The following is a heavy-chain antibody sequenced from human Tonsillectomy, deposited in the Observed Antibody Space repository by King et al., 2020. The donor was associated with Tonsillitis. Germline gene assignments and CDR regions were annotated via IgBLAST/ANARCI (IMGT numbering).Heavy chain of an antibody. D-gene: IGHD4-17*01. V-gene: IGHV4-38-2*02. CDR2: IYHSGST. CDR3: AREFDYGDYTDY. Sequence: QLQESGPGLVKPSETLSLTCIVSGYSISSGYYWGWIRQPPGKGLEWIGSIYHSGSTYYNPSLKSRVTISVDTSKNQFSLKLSSVTAADTAVYYCAREFDYGDYTDYWGQGTLVTVSS. J-gene: IGHJ4*02. CDR1: GYSISSGYY.